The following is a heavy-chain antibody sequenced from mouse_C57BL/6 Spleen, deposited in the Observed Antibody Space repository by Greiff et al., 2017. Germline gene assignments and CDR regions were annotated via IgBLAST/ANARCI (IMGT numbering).Heavy chain of an antibody. CDR3: ARGGTTVVDYFDY. CDR1: GFTFSSYA. V-gene: IGHV5-4*03. Sequence: EVMLVESGGGLVKPGGSLKLSCAASGFTFSSYAMSWVRQTPEKRLEWVATISDGGSYTYYPDNVKGRFTISRDNAKNNLYLQMSHLKSEDTAMYYCARGGTTVVDYFDYWGQGTTLTVSS. J-gene: IGHJ2*01. D-gene: IGHD1-1*01. CDR2: ISDGGSYT.